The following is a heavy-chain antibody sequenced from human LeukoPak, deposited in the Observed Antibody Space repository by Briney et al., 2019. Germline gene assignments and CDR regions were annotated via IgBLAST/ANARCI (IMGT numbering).Heavy chain of an antibody. D-gene: IGHD2-15*01. J-gene: IGHJ3*01. CDR2: IYQSGST. CDR1: GGSISSGSYS. CDR3: ARAVGFCGGGNCYSDAFDV. Sequence: SQTLSLTCAVSGGSISSGSYSWSWSRQPLGEGLEWIGNIYQSGSTYYNPSLKSRVAMLVDRSKNQFSLKLSSVTAADTAVYYCARAVGFCGGGNCYSDAFDVWGQGKVVTVSS. V-gene: IGHV4-30-2*01.